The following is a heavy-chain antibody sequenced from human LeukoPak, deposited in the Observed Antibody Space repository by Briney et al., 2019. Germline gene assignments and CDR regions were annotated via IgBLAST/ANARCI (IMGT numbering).Heavy chain of an antibody. V-gene: IGHV4-59*12. CDR1: GGSISSYY. J-gene: IGHJ6*02. Sequence: SETLSLTCTVSGGSISSYYWSWIRQPPGKGLEWIGNIYYSGSTYYSPSLTSRVTVSVDTSENQFSLKLSSVTAADTAVYYCARAHSIASYYYGVGVWGQGTTVTVSS. CDR2: IYYSGST. CDR3: ARAHSIASYYYGVGV. D-gene: IGHD2/OR15-2a*01.